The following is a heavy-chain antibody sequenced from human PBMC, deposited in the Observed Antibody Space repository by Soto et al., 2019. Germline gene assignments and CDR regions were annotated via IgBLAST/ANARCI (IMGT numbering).Heavy chain of an antibody. CDR2: IPFDGSNK. CDR3: ARSAGKGGLAAPIDY. Sequence: PGGSLRLSFAASGFTFSNYGMHWVRQAPGKGLEWVAVIPFDGSNKYYADSVKGRFTISRDNSKNTLYLQMNSLRADDTAIYYCARSAGKGGLAAPIDYWGQGTLVTVSS. J-gene: IGHJ4*02. CDR1: GFTFSNYG. D-gene: IGHD6-13*01. V-gene: IGHV3-33*01.